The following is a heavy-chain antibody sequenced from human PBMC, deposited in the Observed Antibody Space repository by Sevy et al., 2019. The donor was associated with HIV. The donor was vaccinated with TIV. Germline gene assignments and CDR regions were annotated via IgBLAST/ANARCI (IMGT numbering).Heavy chain of an antibody. CDR1: GDSVSSNSAA. Sequence: SETLSLTCAISGDSVSSNSAAWNWIRQSPSRGLEWLGRTYYRSKWYNDYAVSVKSRITINPDTSKNQFSLQLNSVTPEDTAVYYCAREERGGGRSSWPRGFDYWGQGTLVTVSS. J-gene: IGHJ4*02. D-gene: IGHD6-13*01. CDR2: TYYRSKWYN. CDR3: AREERGGGRSSWPRGFDY. V-gene: IGHV6-1*01.